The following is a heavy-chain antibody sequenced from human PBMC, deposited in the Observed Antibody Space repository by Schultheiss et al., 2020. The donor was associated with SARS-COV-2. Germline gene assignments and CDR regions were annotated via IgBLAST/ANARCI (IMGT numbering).Heavy chain of an antibody. J-gene: IGHJ4*02. Sequence: SETLSLTCAVYGGSFSGYYWSWIRQPPGKGLEWIGEINHSGSTNYNPSLKSRVTISVDTSKNQFSLKLSSVTAADTAVYYCARVSKKCMLDYWGQGTLVTVSS. CDR1: GGSFSGYY. D-gene: IGHD2-8*01. CDR2: INHSGST. V-gene: IGHV4-34*01. CDR3: ARVSKKCMLDY.